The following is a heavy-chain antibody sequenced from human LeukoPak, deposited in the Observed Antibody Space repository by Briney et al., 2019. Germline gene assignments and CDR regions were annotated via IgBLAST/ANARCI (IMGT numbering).Heavy chain of an antibody. Sequence: ASVKVSCKASGYTFTSYYMHWVRQAPGQGLEWMGIINPSGGSTSYAQKFQGRVTMTRDPSTSTVYMELSSLRSEDTAVYYCAIITIFGVVIDYWGQGTLVTVSS. CDR3: AIITIFGVVIDY. CDR1: GYTFTSYY. CDR2: INPSGGST. D-gene: IGHD3-3*01. V-gene: IGHV1-46*01. J-gene: IGHJ4*02.